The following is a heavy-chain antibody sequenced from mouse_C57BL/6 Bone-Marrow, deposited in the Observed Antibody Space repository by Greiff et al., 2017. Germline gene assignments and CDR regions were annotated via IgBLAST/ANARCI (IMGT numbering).Heavy chain of an antibody. J-gene: IGHJ1*03. CDR3: TRTGTWDWYFDV. Sequence: EVQLVESGEGLVKPGGSLQLSCAASGFTFSSYAMSWVRQTPEKRLEWVAYISSGGDSLYYADTVKGRFTISRDNARNTLYLQMSRLKSEDTAMYYCTRTGTWDWYFDVWGTGTTVTVSS. CDR2: ISSGGDSL. V-gene: IGHV5-9-1*02. D-gene: IGHD4-1*01. CDR1: GFTFSSYA.